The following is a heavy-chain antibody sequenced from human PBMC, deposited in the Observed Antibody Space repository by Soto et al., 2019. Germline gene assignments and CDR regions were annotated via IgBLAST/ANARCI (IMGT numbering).Heavy chain of an antibody. CDR1: GFTFSSYA. J-gene: IGHJ5*02. CDR3: ERGRGGSWLPLEGNWFDP. CDR2: ISSNGGST. D-gene: IGHD6-19*01. Sequence: EVQLVESGGGLVQPGGSLRLSCAASGFTFSSYAMHWVRQAPGKGLEYVSAISSNGGSTYYANSVKGRFTISRDNSKNTLNLQMGRLRGEDMAVYDCERGRGGSWLPLEGNWFDPWGQGTLVTVSS. V-gene: IGHV3-64*01.